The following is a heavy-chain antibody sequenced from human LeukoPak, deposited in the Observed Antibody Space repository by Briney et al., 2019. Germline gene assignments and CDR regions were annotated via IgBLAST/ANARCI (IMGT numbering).Heavy chain of an antibody. J-gene: IGHJ4*02. V-gene: IGHV3-30*04. CDR1: GFTFSSYA. CDR3: ARDRRYDILTGYYWWESDY. D-gene: IGHD3-9*01. CDR2: ISYDGSNK. Sequence: GRSLRLSSAASGFTFSSYAMHWVRQAPGKGLEWVAVISYDGSNKYYADSVKGRFTISRDNSKNTLYLQMNSLRAEDTAVYYCARDRRYDILTGYYWWESDYWGQGTLVTVSS.